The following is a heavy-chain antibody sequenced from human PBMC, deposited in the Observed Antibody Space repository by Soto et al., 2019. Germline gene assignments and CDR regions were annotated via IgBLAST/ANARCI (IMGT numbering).Heavy chain of an antibody. CDR3: ARDNNYDSSGLIDY. J-gene: IGHJ4*02. CDR1: GGSISSSNW. V-gene: IGHV4-4*02. Sequence: SETLSLTCAVSGGSISSSNWWSWVRQPPGKGLEWIGEIYHSGSTNYNPSLKSRVTISVDKSKNQFSLKLSSVTAADTAVYYCARDNNYDSSGLIDYWGQGTLVTVSS. D-gene: IGHD3-22*01. CDR2: IYHSGST.